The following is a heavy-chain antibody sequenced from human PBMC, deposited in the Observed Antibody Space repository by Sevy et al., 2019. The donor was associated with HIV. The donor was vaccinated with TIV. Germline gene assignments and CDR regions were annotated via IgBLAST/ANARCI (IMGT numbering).Heavy chain of an antibody. CDR1: GFTFSSYW. J-gene: IGHJ4*02. CDR3: TRVPGDGYNSPSFDY. V-gene: IGHV3-74*01. Sequence: GGSLRLSCAASGFTFSSYWMHWVRQAPGKGLVWVARIKNDGSSTRYADFVKDRFTISRDNAKNTLYLQMNSLRAGDMGAYYCTRVPGDGYNSPSFDYWGRGTLVTVSS. CDR2: IKNDGSST. D-gene: IGHD5-12*01.